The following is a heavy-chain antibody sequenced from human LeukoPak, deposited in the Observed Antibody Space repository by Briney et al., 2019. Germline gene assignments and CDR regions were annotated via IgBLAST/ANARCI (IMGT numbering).Heavy chain of an antibody. V-gene: IGHV4-30-4*01. CDR2: IYYSGST. CDR3: ARVARGSGWFYFDY. D-gene: IGHD6-19*01. J-gene: IGHJ4*02. CDR1: GRSISSGDYY. Sequence: SQTLSLTCTVSGRSISSGDYYWSWIRQPPGKGLEWIGYIYYSGSTYYNPSLKSRVTISVDTSKNQFSLKLSSVTAADTAVYYCARVARGSGWFYFDYWGQGTLVTVSS.